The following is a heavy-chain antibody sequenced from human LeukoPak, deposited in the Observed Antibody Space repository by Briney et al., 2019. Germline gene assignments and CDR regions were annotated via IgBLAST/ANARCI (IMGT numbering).Heavy chain of an antibody. Sequence: MPSETLSLTCAVYGGSFSGYYWSWIRQPPGKGLEWIGEINHSGGTNYNPSLKSRVTISLDTSRNQFSLRLNSVTAADTAVYYCAKSNGYGLIDIWGQGTMVTVSS. D-gene: IGHD3-10*01. CDR3: AKSNGYGLIDI. CDR1: GGSFSGYY. J-gene: IGHJ3*02. V-gene: IGHV4-34*01. CDR2: INHSGGT.